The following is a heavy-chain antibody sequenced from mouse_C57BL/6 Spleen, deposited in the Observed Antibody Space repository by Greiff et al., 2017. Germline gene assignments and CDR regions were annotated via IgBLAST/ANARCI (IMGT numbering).Heavy chain of an antibody. CDR1: GYAFSSYW. CDR3: VRGGLEAWFAY. J-gene: IGHJ3*01. V-gene: IGHV1-80*01. Sequence: QVQLQQSGAELVKPGASVKISCKASGYAFSSYWMNWVKQRPGKGLEWIGQIYPGDGDTNYNGKFKGKATLTADKSSSTAYMQLSSLTSEDSAVYFCVRGGLEAWFAYWGQGTLVTVSA. CDR2: IYPGDGDT. D-gene: IGHD3-1*01.